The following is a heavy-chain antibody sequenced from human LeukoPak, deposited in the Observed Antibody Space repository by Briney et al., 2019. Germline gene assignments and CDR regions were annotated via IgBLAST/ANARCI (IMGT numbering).Heavy chain of an antibody. Sequence: SEALSLTCTVSGGSIISTSSYWVWIRQHPGKGLEWIGTIYYSGTTYYNPSLKSRVTISVDTSKNHFSLNLSSLTAADTAVYYCARDTGLSGTAFDSWGPGTLVTVSS. J-gene: IGHJ4*02. D-gene: IGHD2-2*01. CDR2: IYYSGTT. V-gene: IGHV4-39*07. CDR1: GGSIISTSSY. CDR3: ARDTGLSGTAFDS.